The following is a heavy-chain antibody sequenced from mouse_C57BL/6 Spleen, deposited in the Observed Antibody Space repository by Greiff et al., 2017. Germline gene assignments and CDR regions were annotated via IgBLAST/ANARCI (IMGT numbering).Heavy chain of an antibody. CDR1: GYTFTSYG. CDR3: AREGWLLKDYAMDY. V-gene: IGHV1-81*01. D-gene: IGHD2-3*01. Sequence: VQLKESGAELARPGASVKLSCKASGYTFTSYGISWVKQRTGQGLEWIGEIYPRSGNTYYNEKFKGKATLTADKSSSTAYMELRSLTSEDSAVYFCAREGWLLKDYAMDYWGQGTSVTVSS. J-gene: IGHJ4*01. CDR2: IYPRSGNT.